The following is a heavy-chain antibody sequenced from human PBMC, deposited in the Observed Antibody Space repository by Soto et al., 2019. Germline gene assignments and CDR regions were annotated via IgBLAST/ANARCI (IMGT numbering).Heavy chain of an antibody. J-gene: IGHJ4*02. CDR2: IIPIFGTA. CDR3: ARVNSGPNDY. CDR1: GGTFSSYA. D-gene: IGHD6-19*01. V-gene: IGHV1-69*06. Sequence: GGSVQVSCKASGGTFSSYAISGVRQAPGKGLEWVGGIIPIFGTANYAQKFQGRFTITADKSTSTAYMDMSSLRSEDTAVYYCARVNSGPNDYWGRGTLVTVSS.